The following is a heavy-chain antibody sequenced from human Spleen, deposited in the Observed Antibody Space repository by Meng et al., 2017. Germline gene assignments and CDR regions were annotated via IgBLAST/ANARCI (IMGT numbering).Heavy chain of an antibody. CDR2: INHSGST. Sequence: QVQVQQWGVGLLKPSETLPLTCAFYGGSFSAYDWGWIRQPPGKGLEWLGQINHSGSTNDNPSLKSRVTISIDTSRNQLSLKLSSVTAADTAVYYCRLAYCMGDCVDYWGQGTLVTVSS. D-gene: IGHD2-21*01. CDR1: GGSFSAYD. CDR3: RLAYCMGDCVDY. J-gene: IGHJ4*02. V-gene: IGHV4-34*01.